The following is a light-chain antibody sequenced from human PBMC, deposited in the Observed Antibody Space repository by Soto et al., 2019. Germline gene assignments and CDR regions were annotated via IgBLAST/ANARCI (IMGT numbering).Light chain of an antibody. J-gene: IGKJ2*01. CDR2: SVY. V-gene: IGKV2-30*01. CDR1: QSLVDSDGHTF. CDR3: RQGRQWPYT. Sequence: VMTQSPFSLPVTLGQPASISCRSSQSLVDSDGHTFLIWFQQRPGQSPMRLIHSVYDRDFAVPDKFSGSGSDTDLSLRISRVTAEDNWVYYCRQGRQWPYTFDQATKLETK.